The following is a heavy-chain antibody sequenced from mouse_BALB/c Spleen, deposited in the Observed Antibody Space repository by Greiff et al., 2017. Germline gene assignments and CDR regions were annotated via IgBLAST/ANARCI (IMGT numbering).Heavy chain of an antibody. V-gene: IGHV2-6-7*01. Sequence: VKVVESGPGLVAPSQSLSITCTVSGFSLTGYGVNWVRQPPGKGLEWLGMIWGDGSTDYNSALKSRLSISKDNSKSQVFLKMNSLQTDDTARYYCARDGETGSSWFAYWGQGTLVTVSA. D-gene: IGHD1-1*01. CDR1: GFSLTGYG. CDR3: ARDGETGSSWFAY. J-gene: IGHJ3*01. CDR2: IWGDGST.